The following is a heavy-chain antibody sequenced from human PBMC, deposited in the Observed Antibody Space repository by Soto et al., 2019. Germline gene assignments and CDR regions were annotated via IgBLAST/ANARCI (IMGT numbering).Heavy chain of an antibody. CDR3: ARDLGYCSSTSCGWFDP. Sequence: QVQLVESGGGVVQPGRSLRLSCAASGFTFSSYAMHWVRQAPGKGLEWVAVISYDGSNKYYADSVKGRFTISRDNSKNTLYLQMNSLRAEDTAVYYCARDLGYCSSTSCGWFDPWGQGTLVTVSS. CDR1: GFTFSSYA. CDR2: ISYDGSNK. J-gene: IGHJ5*02. V-gene: IGHV3-30-3*01. D-gene: IGHD2-2*01.